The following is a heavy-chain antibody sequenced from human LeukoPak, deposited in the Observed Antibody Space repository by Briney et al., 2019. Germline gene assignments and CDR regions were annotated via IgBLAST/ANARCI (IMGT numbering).Heavy chain of an antibody. V-gene: IGHV4-59*08. CDR1: GDSISNYY. J-gene: IGHJ4*02. D-gene: IGHD6-13*01. CDR3: ARLAHPYSSTWYFDY. CDR2: MYYSGST. Sequence: SETLSPTCTVSGDSISNYYWSWIRQPPGKGLEWIGYMYYSGSTNYNPSLKSRVAISIDSSKNQFSLMLSSVTAADTALYYCARLAHPYSSTWYFDYWGQGTLVTFSS.